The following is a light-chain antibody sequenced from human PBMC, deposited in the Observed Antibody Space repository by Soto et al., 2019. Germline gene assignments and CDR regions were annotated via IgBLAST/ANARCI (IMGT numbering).Light chain of an antibody. Sequence: QSVLTQPASVSGSPGQSITISCTGTSSDVGSYNLVSWCQQHPGKAPKLMIYEASKRPSGVSNRFSGSKSGNTASLTISGLQAEDEADYYCCSYAGSSSYVFGTGTKVTVL. J-gene: IGLJ1*01. CDR2: EAS. CDR3: CSYAGSSSYV. V-gene: IGLV2-23*01. CDR1: SSDVGSYNL.